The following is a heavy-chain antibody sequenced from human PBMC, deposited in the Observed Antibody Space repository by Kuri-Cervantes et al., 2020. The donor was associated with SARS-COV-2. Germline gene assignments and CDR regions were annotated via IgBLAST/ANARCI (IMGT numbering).Heavy chain of an antibody. D-gene: IGHD6-13*01. V-gene: IGHV1-24*01. CDR1: GYTLTELS. Sequence: ASVKVSCKGSGYTLTELSMHWVRQAPGKGLEWMGGFDPEDGETIYAQKFQGRVTMTEDTSTDTAYMELSSLRSEDTAVYYCATGRLGTDSSSWYVPDYWGQGTLVTVSS. CDR3: ATGRLGTDSSSWYVPDY. J-gene: IGHJ4*02. CDR2: FDPEDGET.